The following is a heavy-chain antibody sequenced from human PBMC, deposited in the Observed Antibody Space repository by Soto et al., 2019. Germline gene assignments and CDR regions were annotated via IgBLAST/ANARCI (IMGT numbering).Heavy chain of an antibody. Sequence: SETLSLTWDVSGGSIDNSHSFWVWFRQPPWRVLEFLGSVYYSGFTYYNPSLKSRVTVSVDTSKHQVSLRVRSVTVEETATYSCVRVVEAATRHTDFDSWGQGIVVIFSS. D-gene: IGHD2-15*01. J-gene: IGHJ4*02. CDR3: VRVVEAATRHTDFDS. CDR2: VYYSGFT. CDR1: GGSIDNSHSF. V-gene: IGHV4-39*01.